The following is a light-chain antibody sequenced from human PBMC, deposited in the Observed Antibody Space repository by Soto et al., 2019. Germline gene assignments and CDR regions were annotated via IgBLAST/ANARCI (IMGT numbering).Light chain of an antibody. Sequence: EIVLTQSPATLSLSPWERATLSCRASQSVSSYLAWYQQKPGQAPRLLIYDASNRATGIPARFSGSGSGTDFTLTISSLEPEDFAVYYCQQRSNWPFGPGTKVDIK. CDR1: QSVSSY. CDR2: DAS. J-gene: IGKJ3*01. CDR3: QQRSNWP. V-gene: IGKV3-11*01.